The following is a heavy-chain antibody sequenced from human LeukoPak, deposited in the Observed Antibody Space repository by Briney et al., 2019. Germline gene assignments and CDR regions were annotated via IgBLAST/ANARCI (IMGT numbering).Heavy chain of an antibody. CDR1: GFTFSSYW. CDR2: IYHSGST. Sequence: GSLRLSCAASGFTFSSYWMSWVRQPPGKGLEWIGEIYHSGSTNYNPSLKSRVTISVDKSKNQFSLKLSSVTAADTAVYYCARRWFGETFDYWGQGTLVTVSS. D-gene: IGHD3-10*01. J-gene: IGHJ4*02. V-gene: IGHV4-4*02. CDR3: ARRWFGETFDY.